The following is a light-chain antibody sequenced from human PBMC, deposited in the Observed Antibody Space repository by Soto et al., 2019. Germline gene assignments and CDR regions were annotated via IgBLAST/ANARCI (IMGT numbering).Light chain of an antibody. Sequence: QSALPQPPSASGSPGQSVTISCTGTSSDVGDYNYVSWYQQHPGKAPKLMIYEVSKRPSGVPDRFSGSKSGNTASLTVSGLQAEDEADYYCSSYAGSLDVFGTGTKVTVL. J-gene: IGLJ1*01. CDR2: EVS. V-gene: IGLV2-8*01. CDR1: SSDVGDYNY. CDR3: SSYAGSLDV.